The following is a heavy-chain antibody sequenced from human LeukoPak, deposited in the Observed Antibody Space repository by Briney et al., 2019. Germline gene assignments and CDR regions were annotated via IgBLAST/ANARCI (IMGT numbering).Heavy chain of an antibody. Sequence: GGSLRLSCAASGFTFSSYAMTWVRQAPGKGLEWVSAISGSGDYTYYADSVKGRFTISRDNSKNTLYLQMNSLRAEDTAVHYCAKVTVGSSGWYLGYWGQGTLVTVSS. J-gene: IGHJ4*02. CDR1: GFTFSSYA. V-gene: IGHV3-23*01. CDR3: AKVTVGSSGWYLGY. D-gene: IGHD6-19*01. CDR2: ISGSGDYT.